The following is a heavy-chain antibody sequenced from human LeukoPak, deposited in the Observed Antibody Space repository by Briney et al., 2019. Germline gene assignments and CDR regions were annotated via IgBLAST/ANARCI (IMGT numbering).Heavy chain of an antibody. J-gene: IGHJ4*02. CDR3: ARGPPYFGSGSYYHIVDY. Sequence: GGSLRLSCAASGFTVSNNYMSWVRQAPGKGLEWVSIIHSGGSTHYADSVKGRFTISRDNSKNTLYLQMNSLRAEDTAVYYCARGPPYFGSGSYYHIVDYWGQGTLVTVSS. CDR1: GFTVSNNY. D-gene: IGHD3-10*01. V-gene: IGHV3-53*01. CDR2: IHSGGST.